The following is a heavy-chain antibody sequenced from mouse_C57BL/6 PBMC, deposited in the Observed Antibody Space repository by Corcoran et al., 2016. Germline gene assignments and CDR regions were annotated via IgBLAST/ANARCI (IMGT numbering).Heavy chain of an antibody. CDR1: GNFNTSVYY. CDR2: ISYDGSN. V-gene: IGHV3-6*01. D-gene: IGHD3-3*01. J-gene: IGHJ4*01. CDR3: AGGGDVRAMDY. Sequence: VQVQDSGPGLETPAQSQALTYSVTGNFNTSVYYWNWIGPCPGNKLEWMGYISYDGSNNYNPSHKNRISITRYTSKNQFFLKLNSVTTEDTATYYCAGGGDVRAMDYWGQGTSVTVSS.